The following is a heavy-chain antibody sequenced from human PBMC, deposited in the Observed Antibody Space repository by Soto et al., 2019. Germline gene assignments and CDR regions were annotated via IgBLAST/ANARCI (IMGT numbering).Heavy chain of an antibody. CDR2: ISWNSGSI. V-gene: IGHV3-9*01. Sequence: GGSLRLSCAASGFTFDDYAMHWVRQAPGKGLEWVSGISWNSGSIGYADSVKGRFTISRDNAKNSLYLQMNSLRAEDTALYYCAKASSGWQGYNWFDPWGQGTLVTVSS. J-gene: IGHJ5*02. CDR1: GFTFDDYA. CDR3: AKASSGWQGYNWFDP. D-gene: IGHD6-19*01.